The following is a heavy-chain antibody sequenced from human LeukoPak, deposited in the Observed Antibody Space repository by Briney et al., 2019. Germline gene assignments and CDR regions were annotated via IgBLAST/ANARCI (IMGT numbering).Heavy chain of an antibody. J-gene: IGHJ5*02. CDR2: ISAYNGNT. CDR1: GYTFTSYG. V-gene: IGHV1-18*01. D-gene: IGHD2-2*02. Sequence: ASVKVSCKASGYTFTSYGISGVRPAPGQGLEWMGWISAYNGNTNYAQKLQGRVSMTTDTATSTAYMELRSLRSDHTAVYYCARGRSTSCYSVCWFDPWGQGTLVTVSS. CDR3: ARGRSTSCYSVCWFDP.